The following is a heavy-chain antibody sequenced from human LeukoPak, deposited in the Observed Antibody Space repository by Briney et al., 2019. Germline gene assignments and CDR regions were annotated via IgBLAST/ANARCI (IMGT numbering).Heavy chain of an antibody. D-gene: IGHD2-2*02. J-gene: IGHJ5*02. V-gene: IGHV4-38-2*02. CDR1: GYSISSGYY. CDR2: IYHSGST. CDR3: ARDCSSTTCYTRSFDP. Sequence: SETLSLTCTVSGYSISSGYYWGWIRQPPGKGLEWIGSIYHSGSTYYNPSLKSRVTISGDASKNQFSLNLSSVTATDTAVYYCARDCSSTTCYTRSFDPWGQGTLVTVSS.